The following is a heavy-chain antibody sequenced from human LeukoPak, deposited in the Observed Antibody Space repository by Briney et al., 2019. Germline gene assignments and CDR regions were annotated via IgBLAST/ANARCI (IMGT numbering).Heavy chain of an antibody. Sequence: SETLSLTCTVSGGSISSGDYYWSWIRQPPGKGLEWIGYIYYSGSTYYNPSLKSRVTISVDTSKNQFSLKLSSVTAADTAVYYCARDRRYCSSTSCYNDAFDIWGQGTMVTVSS. V-gene: IGHV4-30-4*08. CDR3: ARDRRYCSSTSCYNDAFDI. CDR1: GGSISSGDYY. D-gene: IGHD2-2*02. J-gene: IGHJ3*02. CDR2: IYYSGST.